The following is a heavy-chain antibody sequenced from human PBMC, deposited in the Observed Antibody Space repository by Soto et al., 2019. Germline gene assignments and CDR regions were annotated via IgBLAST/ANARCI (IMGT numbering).Heavy chain of an antibody. V-gene: IGHV1-18*01. CDR1: GYTFTSYG. Sequence: ASVKVSCKASGYTFTSYGISWVRQAPGQGLEWMGWISAYNGNTNYAQKLQGRVTMTTDTSTSTAYMELRSLRSDDTAVYYCARESFSYILTGYYSSYFWGQGSLVTVSS. J-gene: IGHJ4*02. CDR2: ISAYNGNT. CDR3: ARESFSYILTGYYSSYF. D-gene: IGHD3-9*01.